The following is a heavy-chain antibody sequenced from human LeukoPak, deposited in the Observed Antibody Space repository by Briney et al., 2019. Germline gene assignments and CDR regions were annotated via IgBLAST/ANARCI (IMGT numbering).Heavy chain of an antibody. CDR2: INQDESKK. CDR1: GFSFSNDW. J-gene: IGHJ4*02. Sequence: PGGSLRLSCAASGFSFSNDWMCWVRQAPGKGLEWVANINQDESKKYYVDSVKGRFTISRDNAKNSLYLQMSSLRAEGTAVYYCARDHAYRTDYWGQGTLVTVSS. V-gene: IGHV3-7*01. D-gene: IGHD2-2*01. CDR3: ARDHAYRTDY.